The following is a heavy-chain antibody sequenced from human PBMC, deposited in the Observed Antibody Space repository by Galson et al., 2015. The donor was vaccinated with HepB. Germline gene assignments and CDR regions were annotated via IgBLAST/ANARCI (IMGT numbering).Heavy chain of an antibody. CDR2: INPSGGST. D-gene: IGHD3-10*01. V-gene: IGHV1-46*03. CDR3: ARYYYGSGSYSGYYGMDV. Sequence: SVKVSCKASGYTFTSYYMHWVRQAPGQGLEWMGIINPSGGSTSYAQKFQGRVTMTRDTSTSTVYMELSSLRSEDTAVYYCARYYYGSGSYSGYYGMDVWGQGTTVTVSS. CDR1: GYTFTSYY. J-gene: IGHJ6*02.